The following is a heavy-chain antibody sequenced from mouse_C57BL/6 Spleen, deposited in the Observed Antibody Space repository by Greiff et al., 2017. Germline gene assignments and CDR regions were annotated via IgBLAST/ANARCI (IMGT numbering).Heavy chain of an antibody. D-gene: IGHD1-1*01. J-gene: IGHJ1*03. CDR3: AGYGSSHWYFDV. V-gene: IGHV1-59*01. CDR1: GYTFTSYW. CDR2: IDPSDSYT. Sequence: QVQLQQPGAELVRPGTSVKLSCKASGYTFTSYWMHWVKQRPGQGLEWIGVIDPSDSYTNYNQKFKGKATLTVDTSSSTAYMQLSSLTSEDPAVYYCAGYGSSHWYFDVWGTGTTVTVSS.